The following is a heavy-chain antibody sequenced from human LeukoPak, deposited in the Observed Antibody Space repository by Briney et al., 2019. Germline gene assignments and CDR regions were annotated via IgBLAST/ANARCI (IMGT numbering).Heavy chain of an antibody. CDR2: ISSSSSTI. V-gene: IGHV3-48*04. D-gene: IGHD1-7*01. J-gene: IGHJ6*03. Sequence: QPGGSLRLSCAASGFTFSSYSMNWVRQAPGKGLEWVSYISSSSSTIYYADPVKGRFTISRDNAKNSLYLQMNSLRAEDTAVYYCAREMELLSGYYHYYMDVWGKGTTVTVSS. CDR3: AREMELLSGYYHYYMDV. CDR1: GFTFSSYS.